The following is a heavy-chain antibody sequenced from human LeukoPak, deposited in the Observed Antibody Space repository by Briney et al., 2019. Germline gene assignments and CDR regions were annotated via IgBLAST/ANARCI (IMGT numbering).Heavy chain of an antibody. CDR1: GYTFTGYY. CDR2: INPNSGGT. D-gene: IGHD2-8*01. CDR3: ARGPNHYYYMDF. Sequence: ASVKVSCKASGYTFTGYYMHWVRQAPGQGLEWMGWINPNSGGTNYAQKFQGRVTMTRDTSINTVYMELSGLTSDDTAFYYCARGPNHYYYMDFWGTGTTVSVSS. V-gene: IGHV1-2*02. J-gene: IGHJ6*03.